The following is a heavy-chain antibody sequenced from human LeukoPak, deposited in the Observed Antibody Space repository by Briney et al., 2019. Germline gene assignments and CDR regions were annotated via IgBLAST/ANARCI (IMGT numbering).Heavy chain of an antibody. CDR1: GFTFDDYA. V-gene: IGHV3-9*01. CDR2: ISWNSGSI. D-gene: IGHD6-13*01. J-gene: IGHJ1*01. CDR3: ARTPIAAAGTEYFQH. Sequence: PGRSLRLSCAASGFTFDDYAMHWVRQAPGKGLEWVSGISWNSGSIGYADSVKGRFTISRDNAKNSLYLQMNSLRAEDTALYYCARTPIAAAGTEYFQHWGRGTLVTVSS.